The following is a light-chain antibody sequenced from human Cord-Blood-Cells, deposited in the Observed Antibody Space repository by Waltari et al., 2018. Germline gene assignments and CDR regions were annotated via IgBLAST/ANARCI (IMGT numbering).Light chain of an antibody. CDR3: SSYTSSSTLV. CDR1: SSAVGSYHY. Sequence: QSALTLTASVSGSPGQSFTIPCTGNSSAVGSYHYVSWYQQHPGKDPKLMIYEVSTRPSGVSNRFSGSKSGNTASLTISGLQAEDEADYYCSSYTSSSTLVFGTGTKVTVL. CDR2: EVS. J-gene: IGLJ1*01. V-gene: IGLV2-14*01.